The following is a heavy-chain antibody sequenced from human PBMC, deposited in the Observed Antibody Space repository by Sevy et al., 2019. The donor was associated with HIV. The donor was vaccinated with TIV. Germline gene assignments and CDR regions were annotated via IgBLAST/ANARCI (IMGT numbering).Heavy chain of an antibody. J-gene: IGHJ4*02. Sequence: SETLSLTCTVSGGSISSYYWSWIRQPPGKGLEWIGYIYHSGSTNYNPSLKSRVTISVDTSKNQFSLKLSSVTAADTAVYYCAGGSGRSNLDYWGQGTLVTVSS. V-gene: IGHV4-59*12. CDR1: GGSISSYY. D-gene: IGHD3-10*01. CDR2: IYHSGST. CDR3: AGGSGRSNLDY.